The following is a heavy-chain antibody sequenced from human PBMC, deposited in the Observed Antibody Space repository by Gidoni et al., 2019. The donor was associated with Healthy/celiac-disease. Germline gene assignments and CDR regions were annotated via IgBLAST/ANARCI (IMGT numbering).Heavy chain of an antibody. D-gene: IGHD2-21*02. Sequence: QVQLQESGPGLVKPSQTLSLTCTVSGGSISSGGYYLSWIRQHPGKGLEWIGYIYYSGSTYYNPSLKSRVTISVDMSKNQFSLKLSSVTAADTAVYYCARDQAYCGGDCSLWGQGTTVTVSS. CDR2: IYYSGST. V-gene: IGHV4-31*03. CDR3: ARDQAYCGGDCSL. J-gene: IGHJ6*02. CDR1: GGSISSGGYY.